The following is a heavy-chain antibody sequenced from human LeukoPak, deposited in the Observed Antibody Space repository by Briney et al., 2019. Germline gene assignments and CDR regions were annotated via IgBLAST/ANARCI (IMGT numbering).Heavy chain of an antibody. CDR3: ARDTSENSGSYYGLDY. J-gene: IGHJ4*02. CDR2: FYYSGST. CDR1: GGSISSYY. D-gene: IGHD1-26*01. Sequence: SETLSLTCTVSGGSISSYYWSWIRQPPGKGLEWIGYFYYSGSTNYNPSLKSRVTISVDTSKNQFSLKLSSVTAADTAVYYCARDTSENSGSYYGLDYWGQGTLVTVSS. V-gene: IGHV4-59*01.